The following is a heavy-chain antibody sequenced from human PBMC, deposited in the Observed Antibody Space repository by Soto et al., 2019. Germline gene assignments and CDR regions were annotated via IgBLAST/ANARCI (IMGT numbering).Heavy chain of an antibody. CDR2: ISGSSTYI. D-gene: IGHD6-13*01. V-gene: IGHV3-21*06. Sequence: GGSLRLSCAASGFAFSSYSINWVRQAPGKGLDWVSSISGSSTYIYYTDSLKGRFTISRDNAKNSVYLQMNSLRAEDTAVYYCARGAAGNFDYWGQGTLVTVSS. CDR1: GFAFSSYS. J-gene: IGHJ4*02. CDR3: ARGAAGNFDY.